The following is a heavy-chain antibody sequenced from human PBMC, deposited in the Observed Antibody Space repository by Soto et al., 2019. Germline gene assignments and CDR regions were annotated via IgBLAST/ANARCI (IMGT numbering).Heavy chain of an antibody. V-gene: IGHV3-21*01. CDR3: ARGGSSSWYSEDYYYYMDV. Sequence: GGSLRLSCAASGFTFSSYSMNWVRQAPGKGLEWVSSISSSSSYIYYADSVKGRFTISRDNAKNSLYLQMNSLRAEDTAVYYRARGGSSSWYSEDYYYYMDVWGKGTTVTVSS. CDR2: ISSSSSYI. J-gene: IGHJ6*03. D-gene: IGHD6-13*01. CDR1: GFTFSSYS.